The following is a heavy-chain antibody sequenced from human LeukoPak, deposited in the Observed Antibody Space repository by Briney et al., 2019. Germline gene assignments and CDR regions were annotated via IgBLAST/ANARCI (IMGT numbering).Heavy chain of an antibody. CDR1: GFTFSSYA. CDR3: AKGSHSSGWFFDY. J-gene: IGHJ4*02. D-gene: IGHD6-19*01. Sequence: GGSLRLSCAASGFTFSSYAMSWVRQAPGKGLEWVSSTSGSGSSTFYADSVKGRFSISRDNSKNTLYLQMNSLRAEDTAVHYCAKGSHSSGWFFDYWGQGILVTVSS. CDR2: TSGSGSST. V-gene: IGHV3-23*01.